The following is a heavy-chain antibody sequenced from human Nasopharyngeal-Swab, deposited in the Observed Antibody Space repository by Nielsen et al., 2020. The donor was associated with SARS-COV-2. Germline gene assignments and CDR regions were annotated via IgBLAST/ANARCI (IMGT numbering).Heavy chain of an antibody. Sequence: GESLKISCTASGFTFSSYSMNWVRQPPGKGLEWLSWISSGGGDTTFYPDSVKGRFTISRDNAKNTLYLQMNSLRADDTAVYYCGKLAGAAVAGTPFDYWGQGTLVTVSS. J-gene: IGHJ4*02. CDR3: GKLAGAAVAGTPFDY. CDR2: ISSGGGDTT. V-gene: IGHV3-48*01. D-gene: IGHD6-19*01. CDR1: GFTFSSYS.